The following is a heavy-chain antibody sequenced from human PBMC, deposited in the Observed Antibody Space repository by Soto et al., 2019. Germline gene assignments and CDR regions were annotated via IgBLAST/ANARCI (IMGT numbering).Heavy chain of an antibody. D-gene: IGHD2-15*01. CDR2: INHSGST. Sequence: PTVTLSITCAIHRMPYIGYYSSRILQPAGNGLEWIGEINHSGSTNSNPSLKSRVTISVDTSKNQFSLKLSSVTAADTAVYYCARGTYCSGGSCYGGAGMDVWGKGTTVS. CDR1: RMPYIGYY. J-gene: IGHJ6*03. V-gene: IGHV4-34*01. CDR3: ARGTYCSGGSCYGGAGMDV.